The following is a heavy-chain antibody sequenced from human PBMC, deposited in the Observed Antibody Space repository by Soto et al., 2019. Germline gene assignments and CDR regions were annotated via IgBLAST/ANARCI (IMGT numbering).Heavy chain of an antibody. D-gene: IGHD2-15*01. CDR2: IHHSGGT. V-gene: IGHV4-34*01. J-gene: IGHJ5*02. CDR3: ARGLGYYSGKGGRFDP. CDR1: GGSFSGYY. Sequence: QVQLQQWGAGLLKPSETLSLSCTVYGGSFSGYYWSWIRQPPGKGLEYIGEIHHSGGTNYNPSLKSRVTISGDTSKNQFSLKLTSVTAADTAVYYCARGLGYYSGKGGRFDPWGRGTLVTVSS.